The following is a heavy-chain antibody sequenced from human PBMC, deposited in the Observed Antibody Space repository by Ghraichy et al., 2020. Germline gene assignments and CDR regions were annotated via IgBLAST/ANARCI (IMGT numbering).Heavy chain of an antibody. J-gene: IGHJ5*02. D-gene: IGHD1-7*01. CDR1: GYTFTSYA. CDR3: ARGRLVGITGTTWFDP. CDR2: IKAGNGNT. V-gene: IGHV1-3*01. Sequence: ASVKVSCKASGYTFTSYAMHWVRQAPGQRLEWMGWIKAGNGNTKYSQKFQGRVNITRDTSASTAYMELSSLRSEDTAVYYCARGRLVGITGTTWFDPWGQGTLVTVSS.